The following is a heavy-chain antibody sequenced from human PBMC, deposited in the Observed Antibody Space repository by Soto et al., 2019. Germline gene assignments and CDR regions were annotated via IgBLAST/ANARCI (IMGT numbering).Heavy chain of an antibody. V-gene: IGHV1-69*01. J-gene: IGHJ4*02. D-gene: IGHD6-13*01. CDR2: IIPYYNTL. Sequence: QAQVVQSGAEVRKPGSSVKLSCKASEGTFNSYAIAWVRQAPGQGLEWMGGIIPYYNTLNYAQKFQDRITITADDSTNTVYMELSSLRSDDTAVYFCASGASRWYPYFFDSWAQGTLVTVSS. CDR3: ASGASRWYPYFFDS. CDR1: EGTFNSYA.